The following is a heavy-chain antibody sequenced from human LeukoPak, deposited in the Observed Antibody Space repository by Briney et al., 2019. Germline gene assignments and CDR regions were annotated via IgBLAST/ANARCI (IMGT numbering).Heavy chain of an antibody. V-gene: IGHV3-30*04. J-gene: IGHJ4*02. CDR3: ARDQRAIRARGPFDY. CDR1: GFTFSSYA. CDR2: ISYDGSNK. D-gene: IGHD3-10*01. Sequence: GGSLRLSCAASGFTFSSYAMHWVRQAPGKGLKWVAVISYDGSNKYYADSVKGRFTISRDNSKNTLYLQMNSLRAEDTAVYYCARDQRAIRARGPFDYWGQGTLVTVSS.